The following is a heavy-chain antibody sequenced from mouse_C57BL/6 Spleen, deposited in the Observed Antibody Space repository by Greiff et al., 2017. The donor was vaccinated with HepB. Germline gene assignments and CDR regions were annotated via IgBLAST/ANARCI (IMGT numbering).Heavy chain of an antibody. D-gene: IGHD1-1*01. V-gene: IGHV1-15*01. CDR3: TSYGSSYWYFDV. J-gene: IGHJ1*03. Sequence: VKLMESGAELVRPGASVTLSCKASGYTFTDYEMHWVKQTPVHGLEWIGAIDPETGGTAYNQKFKGKAILTADKSSSTAYMELRSLTSEDSAVYYCTSYGSSYWYFDVWGTGTTVTVSS. CDR2: IDPETGGT. CDR1: GYTFTDYE.